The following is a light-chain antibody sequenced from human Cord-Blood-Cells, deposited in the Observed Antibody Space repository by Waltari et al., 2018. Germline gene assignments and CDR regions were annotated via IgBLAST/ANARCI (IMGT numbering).Light chain of an antibody. CDR1: QSVSSN. CDR2: GAS. J-gene: IGKJ1*01. V-gene: IGKV3-15*01. CDR3: QQYNNWPRT. Sequence: ELVMKQSPATLSASPGERATLSCRASQSVSSNLAWYQQKPGQAPRLLIYGASTRATGIPARFSGSGSGTEFTLTISSLQSEDFAVYYCQQYNNWPRTFGQGTKVEIK.